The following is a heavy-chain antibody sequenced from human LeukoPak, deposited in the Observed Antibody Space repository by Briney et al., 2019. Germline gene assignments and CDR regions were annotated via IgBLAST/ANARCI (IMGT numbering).Heavy chain of an antibody. CDR3: ARAGLDSGYVGDFDY. J-gene: IGHJ4*02. CDR1: GYTFTSHY. V-gene: IGHV1-46*01. D-gene: IGHD5-12*01. Sequence: ASVKVSCKASGYTFTSHYMHWVRQAPGQGLEWMGIINPSGGSTSYAQKFQGRVTMTRDTSTSTVYMELSSLRSEDTAVYYCARAGLDSGYVGDFDYWGQGTLVTVSS. CDR2: INPSGGST.